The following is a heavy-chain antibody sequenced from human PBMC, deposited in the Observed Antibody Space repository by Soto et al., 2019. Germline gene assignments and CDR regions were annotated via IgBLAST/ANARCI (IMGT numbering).Heavy chain of an antibody. CDR3: TVARAVRYAVGFVP. V-gene: IGHV3-15*01. D-gene: IGHD3-10*01. CDR1: GFTLSNVW. J-gene: IGHJ5*02. Sequence: GGSLRLSCAASGFTLSNVWMSWVRQAPGKGLEWVGRIKSQTDGATLDYAAPVKGRFTISRDDSQNVLHLQMTSLKTEDTGVYYCTVARAVRYAVGFVPWGQETLLTVFS. CDR2: IKSQTDGATL.